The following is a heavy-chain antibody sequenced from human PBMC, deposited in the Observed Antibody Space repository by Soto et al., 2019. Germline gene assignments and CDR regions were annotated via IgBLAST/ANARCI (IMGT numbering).Heavy chain of an antibody. CDR1: GGTFSSYA. CDR3: ARPGVTGTPYYYYGMDV. Sequence: RASVKVSCKASGGTFSSYAISWVRQAPGQGLEWMGGIIPIFGTANYAQKFQGRVTITADESTSTAYMELSSLRSEDTAVYYCARPGVTGTPYYYYGMDVWGQGTTVTVSS. V-gene: IGHV1-69*13. J-gene: IGHJ6*02. D-gene: IGHD1-20*01. CDR2: IIPIFGTA.